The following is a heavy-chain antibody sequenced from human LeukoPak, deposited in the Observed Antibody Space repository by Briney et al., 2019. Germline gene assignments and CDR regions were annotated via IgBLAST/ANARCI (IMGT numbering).Heavy chain of an antibody. V-gene: IGHV4-4*02. J-gene: IGHJ4*02. D-gene: IGHD4-17*01. CDR3: ARGGRYGGYSPSLNS. CDR2: IYHSGST. CDR1: GGSITSPTW. Sequence: SETLSLTCVVSGGSITSPTWWNWVRQPPGKGLEWIGQIYHSGSTNYKTSLKSRVILSVDKSKNQFSLKLTSVTAADTAVYYCARGGRYGGYSPSLNSWGRGTLVTVSS.